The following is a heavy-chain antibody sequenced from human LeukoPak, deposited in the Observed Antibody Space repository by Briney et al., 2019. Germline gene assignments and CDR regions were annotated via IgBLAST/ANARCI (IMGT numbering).Heavy chain of an antibody. J-gene: IGHJ4*02. D-gene: IGHD3-9*01. CDR3: ARGRYFDWLSYYFDY. CDR2: IIPIFGTA. CDR1: GYTFTKYA. Sequence: SVKVSCKASGYTFTKYAMNWVRQAPGQGLEWMGGIIPIFGTANYAQKFQGRVTITADESTSTAYMELSSLRSEDTAVYYCARGRYFDWLSYYFDYWGQGTLVTVSS. V-gene: IGHV1-69*13.